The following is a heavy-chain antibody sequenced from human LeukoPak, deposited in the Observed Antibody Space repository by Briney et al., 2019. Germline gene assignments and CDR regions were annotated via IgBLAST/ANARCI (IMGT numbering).Heavy chain of an antibody. V-gene: IGHV3-30-3*01. CDR1: GFTYTTYA. D-gene: IGHD6-13*01. CDR2: ISDDGSNK. J-gene: IGHJ3*02. Sequence: GGSLRLSCAASGFTYTTYAMHWVRQAPGKGLEWVAVISDDGSNKYYADSVKGRFTISRDNSKNTLFLQMDSLRPEDTALYYCARAAYSSSWGGFAFDIWGQGTMVTVSS. CDR3: ARAAYSSSWGGFAFDI.